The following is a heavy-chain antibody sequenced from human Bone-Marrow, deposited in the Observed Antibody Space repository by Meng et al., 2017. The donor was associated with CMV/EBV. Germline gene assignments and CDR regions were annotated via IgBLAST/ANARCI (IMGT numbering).Heavy chain of an antibody. Sequence: SLKISCAASGFTFDDYAMHWVRQAPGKGLEWVSGISWNSGSIGYADSVKGRFTISRDNAKNTLYLQMNSLRAEDTAVYYCARGFGVVTPGNYWGQGKLVNVDS. V-gene: IGHV3-9*01. CDR1: GFTFDDYA. CDR3: ARGFGVVTPGNY. J-gene: IGHJ4*02. CDR2: ISWNSGSI. D-gene: IGHD3-3*01.